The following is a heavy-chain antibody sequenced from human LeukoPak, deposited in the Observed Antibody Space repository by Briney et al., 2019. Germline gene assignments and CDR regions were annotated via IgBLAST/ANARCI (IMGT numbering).Heavy chain of an antibody. D-gene: IGHD6-19*01. V-gene: IGHV3-7*01. CDR3: AKDPNTGGWSFDY. CDR2: IRQDGSEK. CDR1: GITFSNSW. J-gene: IGHJ4*02. Sequence: PGGSLRLSCVASGITFSNSWMSWVRQAPGKGLEWVANIRQDGSEKYYVDSVKGRFTISRDNAKNSLYLQMNSLRVEDTAVYYCAKDPNTGGWSFDYWGQGTLVTVSS.